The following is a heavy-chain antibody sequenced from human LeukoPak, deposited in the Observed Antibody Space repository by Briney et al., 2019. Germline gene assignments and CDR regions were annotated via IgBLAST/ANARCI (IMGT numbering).Heavy chain of an antibody. CDR2: ISGSSSYI. D-gene: IGHD4/OR15-4a*01. CDR3: VRIPNSANFPNWFDP. CDR1: GFTFSTYT. J-gene: IGHJ5*02. V-gene: IGHV3-21*06. Sequence: PGGSLRLSCAASGFTFSTYTMNWVRQAPGGGLEWVSSISGSSSYIYYADSVKGRFTISRDNAKNSLYLQMNSLRGDDTAVYYCVRIPNSANFPNWFDPWGQGTLVTVSS.